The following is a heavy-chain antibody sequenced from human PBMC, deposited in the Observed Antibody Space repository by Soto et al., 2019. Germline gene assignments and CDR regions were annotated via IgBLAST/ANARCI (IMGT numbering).Heavy chain of an antibody. CDR2: IYYSGST. CDR3: ATATRRVPPAYYFDY. CDR1: GGSISSGDYY. V-gene: IGHV4-30-4*01. J-gene: IGHJ4*02. Sequence: KTSETLSLTCTVSGGSISSGDYYWSWIRQPPGKGLEWIVYIYYSGSTYYNPSLKRRVTISVDTSKNQFSLKLSSVTAADTAVYYCATATRRVPPAYYFDYWGQGTLVTVSS.